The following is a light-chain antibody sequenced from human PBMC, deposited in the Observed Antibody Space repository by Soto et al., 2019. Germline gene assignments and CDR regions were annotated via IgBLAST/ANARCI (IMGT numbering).Light chain of an antibody. Sequence: IQLTQSPSSLSASVGDRVTITCRASQGISSYLAWYQQKPGKAPKLLIYAASTLQSGVPSRFSGSESETDFTLAISSLQPEDFATYYCQQLNSYPPLTFGGGTKVEIK. CDR3: QQLNSYPPLT. V-gene: IGKV1-9*01. CDR2: AAS. CDR1: QGISSY. J-gene: IGKJ4*01.